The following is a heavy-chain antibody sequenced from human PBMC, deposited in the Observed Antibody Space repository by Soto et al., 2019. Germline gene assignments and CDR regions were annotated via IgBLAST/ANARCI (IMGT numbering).Heavy chain of an antibody. CDR1: GFPFSDYA. D-gene: IGHD3-10*01. J-gene: IGHJ4*02. CDR2: ISFDGSNT. V-gene: IGHV3-30*18. CDR3: AKALRGGCDY. Sequence: QVQLVESGGGVVQPGRSLRLSCAASGFPFSDYAMHWVRQAPGKGLEWVAVISFDGSNTYYADSVKGRFTGSTDNSKHSLSLQTNSLRSDDTALYYCAKALRGGCDYWGQGALVTVSS.